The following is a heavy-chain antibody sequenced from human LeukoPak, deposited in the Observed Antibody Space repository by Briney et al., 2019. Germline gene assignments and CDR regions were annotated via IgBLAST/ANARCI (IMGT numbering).Heavy chain of an antibody. V-gene: IGHV4-31*03. J-gene: IGHJ4*02. CDR1: GDSMTRGGYY. CDR3: ARAVDFRNYFDY. CDR2: IYHSGTT. Sequence: SETLSLTCTVSGDSMTRGGYYWSWVRQHPGKALEWVAFIYHSGTTFYNPSLESRTTLSVDTSQNQFSLKLTSVTAADTAVYYCARAVDFRNYFDYWGQGNLSPSPQ. D-gene: IGHD3/OR15-3a*01.